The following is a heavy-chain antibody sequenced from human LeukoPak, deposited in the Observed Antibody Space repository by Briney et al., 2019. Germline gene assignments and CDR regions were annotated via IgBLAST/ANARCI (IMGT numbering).Heavy chain of an antibody. CDR2: IYHSGTT. CDR3: ARDLYDSSGYYYGDAFDI. Sequence: SSGTLSLTCTVSGGSLSSSTWWNWVRQPPGKGLEWIGQIYHSGTTNYNPSLKSRVSISVDESKNQFSLKLSSVTAADTAVYYCARDLYDSSGYYYGDAFDIWGQGTMVTVSS. J-gene: IGHJ3*02. CDR1: GGSLSSSTW. D-gene: IGHD3-22*01. V-gene: IGHV4-4*02.